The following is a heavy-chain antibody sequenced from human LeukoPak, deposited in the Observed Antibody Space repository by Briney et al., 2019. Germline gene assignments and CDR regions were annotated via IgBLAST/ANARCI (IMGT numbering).Heavy chain of an antibody. CDR2: TSSSSIHI. V-gene: IGHV3-21*01. J-gene: IGHJ4*02. CDR1: GFTFSTYS. CDR3: ATGPPNDY. Sequence: GGSLRLSCAASGFTFSTYSMRWVRQAPGKGLEWVSSTSSSSIHIYYADSVKGRFTISRDNAKNSLYLQMNSLRAEDTAVYYCATGPPNDYWGQGTLVTVSS.